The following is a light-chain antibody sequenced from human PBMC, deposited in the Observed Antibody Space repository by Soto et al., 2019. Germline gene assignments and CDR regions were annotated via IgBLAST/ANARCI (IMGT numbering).Light chain of an antibody. CDR1: QSFRGL. Sequence: EVALTQSPVTLSLSPGERATLSCRASQSFRGLLAWYQQKPGQAPRLFIYDAYNRATGIPPRFSGSGSGTEFTLTVSSLQSEDFEVYYCQQYIKWPITFGQGTRLEI. V-gene: IGKV3-11*01. J-gene: IGKJ5*01. CDR3: QQYIKWPIT. CDR2: DAY.